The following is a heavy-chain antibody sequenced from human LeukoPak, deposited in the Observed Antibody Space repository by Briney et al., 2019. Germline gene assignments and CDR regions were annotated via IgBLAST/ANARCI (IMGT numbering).Heavy chain of an antibody. CDR1: GGSFSGYY. Sequence: SETLSLTCAVYGGSFSGYYWSWIRQPPGKGLEWIGEINHSGSTNYNPSLKSRVTISVDTSKNQFSLKLSSVTAADTVVYYCASARNSYVYWGQGTLVTVSS. V-gene: IGHV4-34*01. J-gene: IGHJ4*02. CDR2: INHSGST. CDR3: ASARNSYVY.